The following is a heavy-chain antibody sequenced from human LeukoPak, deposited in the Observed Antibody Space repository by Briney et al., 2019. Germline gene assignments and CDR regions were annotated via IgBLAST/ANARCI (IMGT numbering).Heavy chain of an antibody. V-gene: IGHV1-18*01. CDR3: ARSLRQSSHQYFQH. CDR1: GYTFTSYG. CDR2: ISAYNGNT. D-gene: IGHD1-26*01. Sequence: ASVKVSCKASGYTFTSYGISWVRQAPGQGLEWMGWISAYNGNTNYAQKLQGRVTMTTDTSTSTAYMELRSLRSDDTAVYYCARSLRQSSHQYFQHWGQGTLVTVSS. J-gene: IGHJ1*01.